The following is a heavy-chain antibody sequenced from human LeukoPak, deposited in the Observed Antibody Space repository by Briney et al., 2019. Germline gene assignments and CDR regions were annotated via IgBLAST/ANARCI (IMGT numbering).Heavy chain of an antibody. CDR3: AKGRSSRSWYEAGYFQH. J-gene: IGHJ1*01. Sequence: PGGSLRLSCAASGFTFDDYAMHWVRQAPGKGLEWVSGISWNSGSIGYADSVKGRFTISRDNAKNFLFLEMNNLRAEDTALYYCAKGRSSRSWYEAGYFQHWGQGTLVTVSS. CDR2: ISWNSGSI. V-gene: IGHV3-9*01. D-gene: IGHD6-13*01. CDR1: GFTFDDYA.